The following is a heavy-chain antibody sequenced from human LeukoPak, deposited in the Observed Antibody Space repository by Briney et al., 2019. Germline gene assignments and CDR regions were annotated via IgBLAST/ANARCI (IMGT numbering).Heavy chain of an antibody. CDR3: AKGDTMIAVVSNFDY. CDR2: ISATGGTT. J-gene: IGHJ4*02. Sequence: GGSLRLSCDASGFTFTSHSMSWVRQAPGKGLEWVSSISATGGTTYYADSVKGRFTISRDNSKNMLYLQMNSLRAEDTAVYYCAKGDTMIAVVSNFDYWGQGTPVTVSS. CDR1: GFTFTSHS. D-gene: IGHD3-22*01. V-gene: IGHV3-23*01.